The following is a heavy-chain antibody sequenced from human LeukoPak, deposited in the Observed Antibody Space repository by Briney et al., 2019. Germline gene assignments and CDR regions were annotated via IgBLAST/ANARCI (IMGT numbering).Heavy chain of an antibody. J-gene: IGHJ4*02. Sequence: GGSLRLSCAASGFTFSRHDMHWVRQAPGKGLELVALISYDGGSKYYEDSVKGRFTISRDNSRDTLYLQMNSLRAEDTAVYYCAKTYFYGSGSRCYFDYWGQGTLVTVSS. CDR1: GFTFSRHD. CDR3: AKTYFYGSGSRCYFDY. CDR2: ISYDGGSK. D-gene: IGHD3-10*01. V-gene: IGHV3-30*18.